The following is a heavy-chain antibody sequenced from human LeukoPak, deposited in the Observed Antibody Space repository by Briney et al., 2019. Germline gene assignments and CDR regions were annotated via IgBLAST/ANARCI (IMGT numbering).Heavy chain of an antibody. CDR1: GGTFSSYA. Sequence: ASVKVSCKASGGTFSSYAMSWVRQAPGKGLEWVSAISGSGGSTYYADSVKGRFTISRDNSKNTLYLQMNSLRAEDTAVYYCAKGEGMRVNWFDPWGQGTLVTVSS. D-gene: IGHD3-22*01. V-gene: IGHV3-23*01. CDR3: AKGEGMRVNWFDP. J-gene: IGHJ5*02. CDR2: ISGSGGST.